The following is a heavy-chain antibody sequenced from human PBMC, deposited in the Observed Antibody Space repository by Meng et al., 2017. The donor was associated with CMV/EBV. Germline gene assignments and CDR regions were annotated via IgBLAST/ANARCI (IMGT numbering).Heavy chain of an antibody. Sequence: GESLKISCAASGFTFSSYAMHWVRQAPGKGLEWVAVISYDGSNKYYADSVKGRFTISRDNSKNTLYLQMNSLRAEDTAVYYCARGLGVEPRDWFDYWGQGTLVTVSS. V-gene: IGHV3-30-3*01. J-gene: IGHJ4*02. CDR3: ARGLGVEPRDWFDY. D-gene: IGHD1-14*01. CDR2: ISYDGSNK. CDR1: GFTFSSYA.